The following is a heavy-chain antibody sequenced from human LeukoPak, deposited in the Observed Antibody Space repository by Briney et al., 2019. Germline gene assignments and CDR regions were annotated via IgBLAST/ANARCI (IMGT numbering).Heavy chain of an antibody. D-gene: IGHD3-16*01. CDR1: GFTFGDYA. Sequence: GGSLRLSCTASGFTFGDYAMSWFRQAPGKGLEWVGFIRSKAYGGTTEYAASVKGGFTISRDDSKSTAYLQMNSLKTEDTAVYYCTLTPLDAFDIWGQGTMVTVSS. J-gene: IGHJ3*02. V-gene: IGHV3-49*03. CDR2: IRSKAYGGTT. CDR3: TLTPLDAFDI.